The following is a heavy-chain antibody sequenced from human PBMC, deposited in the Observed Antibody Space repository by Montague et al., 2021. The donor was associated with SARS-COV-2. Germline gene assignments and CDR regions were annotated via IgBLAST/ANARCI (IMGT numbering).Heavy chain of an antibody. V-gene: IGHV3-23*01. J-gene: IGHJ4*02. D-gene: IGHD2-15*01. CDR3: AKEDYCRGGTCYSGNFDY. CDR2: GLT. Sequence: GLTYYADSVKGRFTISRDNSKNTLYLQMNSLRAEDTAVYYFAKEDYCRGGTCYSGNFDYWGQGTLVTVAS.